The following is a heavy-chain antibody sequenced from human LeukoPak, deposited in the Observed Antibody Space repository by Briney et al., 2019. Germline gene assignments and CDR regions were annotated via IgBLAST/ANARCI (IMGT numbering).Heavy chain of an antibody. V-gene: IGHV1-69*06. Sequence: GASVKVSCKASGGTFSSYAISWVRQAPGQGLEWMGGIIPIFGTANYAQKFQGRVTITADKSTSTAYMELSSLRSEDTAVYYCARDPGPYSSGWSRGGYYYYYYMDVWGKGTTVTVSS. CDR1: GGTFSSYA. CDR3: ARDPGPYSSGWSRGGYYYYYYMDV. CDR2: IIPIFGTA. J-gene: IGHJ6*03. D-gene: IGHD6-19*01.